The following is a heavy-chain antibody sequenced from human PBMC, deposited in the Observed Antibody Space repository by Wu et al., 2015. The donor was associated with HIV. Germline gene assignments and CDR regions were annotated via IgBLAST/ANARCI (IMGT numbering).Heavy chain of an antibody. CDR2: INPNSGGS. V-gene: IGHV1-2*02. CDR1: GGTFSSYA. J-gene: IGHJ5*02. D-gene: IGHD3-3*01. Sequence: QVQLVQSGAEVKKPGSSVKVSCKASGGTFSSYAISWVRQAPGQGLEWVGWINPNSGGSMSAEEFQGRVTMTTDTSINTAFMELTRLTSDDTAVYFCAREFYDLSRSQKATNWFDPWGQGTLVTVSS. CDR3: AREFYDLSRSQKATNWFDP.